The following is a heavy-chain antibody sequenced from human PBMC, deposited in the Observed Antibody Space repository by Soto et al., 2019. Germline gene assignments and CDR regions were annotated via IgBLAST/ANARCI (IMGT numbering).Heavy chain of an antibody. J-gene: IGHJ6*02. D-gene: IGHD6-13*01. CDR3: ARIEQQLVLVDYYYYYGMDV. CDR2: ISAYNGNR. CDR1: GYTFTSYG. V-gene: IGHV1-18*01. Sequence: QVQLVQSGAEVKKPGASVKVSCKASGYTFTSYGISWVRQAPGQGLEWMGWISAYNGNRNYAQKLQGRVTMTTDTSTSTTYMQLRSLRSDDTAVYYCARIEQQLVLVDYYYYYGMDVWGQGNTDTVSS.